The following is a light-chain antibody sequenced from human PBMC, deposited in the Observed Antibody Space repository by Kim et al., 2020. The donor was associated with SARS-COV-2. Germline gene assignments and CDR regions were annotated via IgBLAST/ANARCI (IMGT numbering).Light chain of an antibody. V-gene: IGKV1-5*03. CDR3: QQYNYYWT. Sequence: DVQMTQSPSTLSASVGDRVTITCRASQSINSWLAWYQQKPGKAPKLLIYKASSLKSGVPSRFSGSGSGTEFTLTISSLLPDDFATYYCQQYNYYWTFGQGTKVDIK. J-gene: IGKJ1*01. CDR1: QSINSW. CDR2: KAS.